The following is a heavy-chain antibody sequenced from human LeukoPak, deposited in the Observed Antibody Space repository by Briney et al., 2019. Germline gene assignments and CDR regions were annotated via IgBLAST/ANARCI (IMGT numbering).Heavy chain of an antibody. CDR2: IGTASDT. Sequence: GGSLRLSCAASGFTFSTYSMNWVRQPTGQGLEWVSTIGTASDTYYPGSVEGRFTLPRDNAKNSLYLQMNSLTAGDTAVYYCARGPPRGKYYYMDVWGKGTTVTVSS. CDR1: GFTFSTYS. CDR3: ARGPPRGKYYYMDV. J-gene: IGHJ6*03. V-gene: IGHV3-13*01. D-gene: IGHD1-1*01.